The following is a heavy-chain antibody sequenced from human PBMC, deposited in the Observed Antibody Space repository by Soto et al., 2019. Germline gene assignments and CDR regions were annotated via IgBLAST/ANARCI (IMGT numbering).Heavy chain of an antibody. CDR1: GASIGSFY. D-gene: IGHD3-16*02. J-gene: IGHJ4*02. CDR3: ARVRIDYVRETYRSYYFDY. CDR2: IYASGST. V-gene: IGHV4-4*07. Sequence: QVQLQESGPGLVKASETLSLTCTVSGASIGSFYWSWVRQPAGKGLEWIGRIYASGSTNSNPSLKSRLTMSVDKSKSQCSRKLSTVTAADTAVYFWARVRIDYVRETYRSYYFDYWGQGILVTVYS.